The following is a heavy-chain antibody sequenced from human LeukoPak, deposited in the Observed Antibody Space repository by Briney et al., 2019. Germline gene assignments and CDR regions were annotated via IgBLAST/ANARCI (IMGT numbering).Heavy chain of an antibody. CDR3: ARLNYYYGSSGFDY. Sequence: PSETLSLTCTVSGGSISSYYWSWIRQPPGKGLEWIGYIYYSGSTNYNPSLKSRVTISVDTSKNQFSLKLSSVTAADAAVYYCARLNYYYGSSGFDYWGQGTLVTVSS. J-gene: IGHJ4*02. D-gene: IGHD3-10*01. CDR2: IYYSGST. CDR1: GGSISSYY. V-gene: IGHV4-59*08.